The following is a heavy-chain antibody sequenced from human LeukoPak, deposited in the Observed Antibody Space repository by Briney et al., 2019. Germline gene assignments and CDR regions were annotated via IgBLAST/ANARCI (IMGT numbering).Heavy chain of an antibody. CDR2: IYTSGST. J-gene: IGHJ6*03. CDR3: ARGTIAADDYYYMDV. CDR1: GGSMTTYY. V-gene: IGHV4-4*07. Sequence: PSETLSLTCTVSGGSMTTYYWNRIRQPADKGLEWIGRIYTSGSTNYNPSLRSRVIISVDTSKNHFSLKLSSVTAADTAVYYCARGTIAADDYYYMDVWGKGTTVTISS. D-gene: IGHD6-13*01.